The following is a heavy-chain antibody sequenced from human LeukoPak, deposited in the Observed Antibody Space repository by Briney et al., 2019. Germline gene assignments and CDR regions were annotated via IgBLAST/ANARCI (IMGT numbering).Heavy chain of an antibody. D-gene: IGHD3-10*01. V-gene: IGHV3-48*02. CDR1: GFTFSSYS. CDR3: ASITMVRGAMGV. Sequence: GGSLRLSCAASGFTFSSYSMNWVRQAPGKGLEWVSYISSSSSTIYYADSVKGRFTISRDNAKNLLYLQMNSLRDEDTAVYYCASITMVRGAMGVWGQGTLVTVSS. CDR2: ISSSSSTI. J-gene: IGHJ4*02.